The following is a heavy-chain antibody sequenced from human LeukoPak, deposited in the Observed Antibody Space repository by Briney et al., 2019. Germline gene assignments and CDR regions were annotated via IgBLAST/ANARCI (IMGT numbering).Heavy chain of an antibody. Sequence: PSETLSLTCAVSGGSISSGSYSWSWIRQPPGKGLKWIGYIYPRGSTYYNPSLKSRVILSLDKTANQFSLNLSSVTAADTAVYYCARFSPRAMGNYLDFWGQGTLVTVSS. CDR2: IYPRGST. CDR3: ARFSPRAMGNYLDF. D-gene: IGHD7-27*01. V-gene: IGHV4-30-2*01. CDR1: GGSISSGSYS. J-gene: IGHJ4*02.